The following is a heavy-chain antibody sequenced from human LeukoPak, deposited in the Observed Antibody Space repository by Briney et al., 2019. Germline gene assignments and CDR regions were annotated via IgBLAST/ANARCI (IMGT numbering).Heavy chain of an antibody. D-gene: IGHD3-22*01. Sequence: GGSLRLSCAASGFTFRSYAMSWVRQAPGKGLEWVSAISGSGGSTYFADSVKGRFTISRDNSKNTVYLQMNSLRAEDTAVYCCARFTGGDSSGYYEDWGQGTLVTVSS. V-gene: IGHV3-23*01. CDR2: ISGSGGST. CDR3: ARFTGGDSSGYYED. CDR1: GFTFRSYA. J-gene: IGHJ4*02.